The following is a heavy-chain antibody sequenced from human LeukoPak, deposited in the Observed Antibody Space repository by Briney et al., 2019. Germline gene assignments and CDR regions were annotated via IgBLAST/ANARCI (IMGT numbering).Heavy chain of an antibody. D-gene: IGHD1-26*01. J-gene: IGHJ4*02. Sequence: ASVKVSCKASGGTFSSSPNSWVRQAPGQGLEWMGWISAYNGNTNYAQKLQGRVTMTTDTSTSTAYMELRSLRSDDTAVYYCARMGPRGSYSFDYWGQGTLVTVSS. CDR2: ISAYNGNT. CDR1: GGTFSSSP. V-gene: IGHV1-18*01. CDR3: ARMGPRGSYSFDY.